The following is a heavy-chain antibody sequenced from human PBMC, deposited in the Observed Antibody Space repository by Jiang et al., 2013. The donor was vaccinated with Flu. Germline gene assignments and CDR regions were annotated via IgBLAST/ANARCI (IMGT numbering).Heavy chain of an antibody. V-gene: IGHV3-23*01. CDR1: GFTFSIYA. D-gene: IGHD1/OR15-1a*01. CDR2: VSGSGDST. CDR3: AHGGEHFGY. J-gene: IGHJ4*02. Sequence: PGGSLRFSCTASGFTFSIYAMSWVRQPPGKGLEWVSSVSGSGDSTFYADSVKGRFTISRDNSKNTLYLQMNNLRVEDTAIYYCAHGGEHFGYWGQGTLVTVSS.